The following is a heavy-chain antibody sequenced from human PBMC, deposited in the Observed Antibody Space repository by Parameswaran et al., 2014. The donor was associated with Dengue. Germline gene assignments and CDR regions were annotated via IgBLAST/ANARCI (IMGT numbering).Heavy chain of an antibody. CDR2: ISWNSGSI. CDR1: GFTFDDYA. V-gene: IGHV3-9*01. D-gene: IGHD3-22*01. Sequence: SLKISCAASGFTFDDYAMHWVRQSPGKGLEWVSGISWNSGSIGYADSVKGRFTISRDNAKNSLYLQMNSLRAEDTALYYCAKDSSAYLHSQPNYYYGMDVWGRGTPVTVSS. CDR3: AKDSSAYLHSQPNYYYGMDV. J-gene: IGHJ6*02.